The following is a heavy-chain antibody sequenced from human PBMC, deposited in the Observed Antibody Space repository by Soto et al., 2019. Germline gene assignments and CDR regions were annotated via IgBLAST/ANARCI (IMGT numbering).Heavy chain of an antibody. CDR3: ARTTTAYSWFDL. D-gene: IGHD4-17*01. CDR2: IIPISGAV. J-gene: IGHJ5*02. Sequence: QVQLVQSGAEVKKPGSSVKVSCKASGGTFTNYAINWVRQAPGQGLEWMGGIIPISGAVNYAQKFQGRVTITADESTSTVYMALSGLRSENTAVYYCARTTTAYSWFDLWGQGTLVTVSS. CDR1: GGTFTNYA. V-gene: IGHV1-69*01.